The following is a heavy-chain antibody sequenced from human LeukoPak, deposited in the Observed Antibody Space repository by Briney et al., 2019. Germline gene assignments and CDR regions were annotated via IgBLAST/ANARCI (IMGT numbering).Heavy chain of an antibody. Sequence: ASVKVSCKVSGKTLSDLSIHRLRQPPGKGLEWLGGSDPEDGERIYAQMFQGRVTMTEDTSIDTAYMELSSPRSEDTAVYYCVTGFTTMAVDYFDYWGQGTLVTVSP. D-gene: IGHD5-18*01. CDR1: GKTLSDLS. CDR3: VTGFTTMAVDYFDY. J-gene: IGHJ4*02. V-gene: IGHV1-24*01. CDR2: SDPEDGER.